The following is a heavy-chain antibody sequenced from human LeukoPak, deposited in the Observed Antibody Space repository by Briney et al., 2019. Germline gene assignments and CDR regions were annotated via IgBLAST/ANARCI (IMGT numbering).Heavy chain of an antibody. D-gene: IGHD6-19*01. CDR2: INHSGST. V-gene: IGHV4-34*01. CDR3: ARVSGWNPLEAAHLDY. Sequence: SETLSLTCAVYGGSFSVYYWSWIRQPPGKGLEWIGEINHSGSTNYNPSLKSRVTISVDTSNNHFSLKLSSVTAADTAVYYCARVSGWNPLEAAHLDYWGQGTLVTVSS. J-gene: IGHJ4*02. CDR1: GGSFSVYY.